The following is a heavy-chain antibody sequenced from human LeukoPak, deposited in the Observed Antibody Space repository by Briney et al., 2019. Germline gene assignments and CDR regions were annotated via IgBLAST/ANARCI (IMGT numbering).Heavy chain of an antibody. D-gene: IGHD3-22*01. CDR1: GGTFISYA. Sequence: SVKVSCKASGGTFISYAISWVRQAPGQGLEWMGGIIPMFGTANYAQKFQGRVTITADESANIAYMELSSLRSEDTAVYYCARDHRLYDSSGYHFDYWGQGTLVTVSS. CDR2: IIPMFGTA. CDR3: ARDHRLYDSSGYHFDY. V-gene: IGHV1-69*13. J-gene: IGHJ4*02.